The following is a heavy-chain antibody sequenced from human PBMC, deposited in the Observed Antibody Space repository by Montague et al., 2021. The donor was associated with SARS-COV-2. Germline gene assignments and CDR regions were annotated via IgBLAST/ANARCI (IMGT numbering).Heavy chain of an antibody. CDR1: GFSFSDYG. CDR2: IWYDGSKK. J-gene: IGHJ5*01. D-gene: IGHD7-27*01. CDR3: AKCGDEGNWFDS. Sequence: SLRLSCAASGFSFSDYGMHWVRQAPGKGLEWVAVIWYDGSKKYYADSVRGRLSISRDNSKNTVYLQMNSLRVEDTAVYYCAKCGDEGNWFDSWGHGTLVTVSS. V-gene: IGHV3-33*06.